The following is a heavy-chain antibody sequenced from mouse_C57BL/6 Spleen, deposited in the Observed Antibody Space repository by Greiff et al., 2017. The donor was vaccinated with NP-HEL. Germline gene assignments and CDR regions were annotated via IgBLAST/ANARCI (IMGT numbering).Heavy chain of an antibody. CDR2: INPGSGGT. CDR1: GYAFTNYL. J-gene: IGHJ2*01. D-gene: IGHD1-1*01. CDR3: ARGGYYYGSRYFDY. V-gene: IGHV1-54*01. Sequence: VQLQQSGAELVRPGTSVKVSCKASGYAFTNYLIEWVKQRPGQGLEWIGVINPGSGGTNYNEKFKGKATLTADKSSSTAYMQLSSLTSEDSAVYFCARGGYYYGSRYFDYWGQGTTLTVSS.